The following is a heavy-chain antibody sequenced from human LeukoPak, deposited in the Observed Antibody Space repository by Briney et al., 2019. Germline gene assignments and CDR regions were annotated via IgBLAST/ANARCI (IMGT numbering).Heavy chain of an antibody. V-gene: IGHV5-51*01. J-gene: IGHJ4*02. D-gene: IGHD3-10*01. Sequence: GESLKISCKGSGYSFTNYWIGWVRQMPGKGLEWMGIIYPGDSDTRYSPSFQGQVTISADKSITTAYLQWSSLKASDTAMYYCARQTYGSGSYYRFDYWGQGTLVTVSS. CDR1: GYSFTNYW. CDR3: ARQTYGSGSYYRFDY. CDR2: IYPGDSDT.